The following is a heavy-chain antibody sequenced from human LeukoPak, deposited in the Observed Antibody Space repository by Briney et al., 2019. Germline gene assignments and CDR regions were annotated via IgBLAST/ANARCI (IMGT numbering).Heavy chain of an antibody. J-gene: IGHJ5*02. CDR3: ARDRTVLTDYSWFDP. V-gene: IGHV3-33*01. Sequence: GGSLRLSCAVSGFTFSRHGMHWVRQAPGKGLEWVAVIWYDGSNESYADSVKGRFTISRDNSKNTLYLQMNSLKAEDTAVYYCARDRTVLTDYSWFDPWGQGTLVTVSS. D-gene: IGHD4/OR15-4a*01. CDR2: IWYDGSNE. CDR1: GFTFSRHG.